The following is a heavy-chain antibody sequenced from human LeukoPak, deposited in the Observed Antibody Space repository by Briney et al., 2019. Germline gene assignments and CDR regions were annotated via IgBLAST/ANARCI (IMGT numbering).Heavy chain of an antibody. D-gene: IGHD4-11*01. Sequence: ASVTVSCTASGYTFNVYYLHWVRQAPGQGLEWKGWINPNSGGTNYAQKFQGRVTMTRDTSISTAYMELSRLRSDDTAVYYCARWMTTVITPDYWGQGTLVTVSS. V-gene: IGHV1-2*02. CDR1: GYTFNVYY. CDR2: INPNSGGT. J-gene: IGHJ4*02. CDR3: ARWMTTVITPDY.